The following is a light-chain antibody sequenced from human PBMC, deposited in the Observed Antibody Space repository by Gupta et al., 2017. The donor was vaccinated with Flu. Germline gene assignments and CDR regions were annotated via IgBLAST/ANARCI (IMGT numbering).Light chain of an antibody. V-gene: IGKV1-33*01. CDR2: DAS. Sequence: GDRVTITCQASQDIRKYLNWYQQKPGKAPKLLIYDASNLETGVPSRCSGSGSGTDFIVTITSRQPEDFATYFCLQDGRPPYTFGQGTKVEIK. J-gene: IGKJ2*01. CDR1: QDIRKY. CDR3: LQDGRPPYT.